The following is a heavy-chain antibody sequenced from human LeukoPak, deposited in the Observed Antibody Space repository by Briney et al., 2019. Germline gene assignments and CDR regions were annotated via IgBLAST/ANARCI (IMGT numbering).Heavy chain of an antibody. CDR3: AGLLHGSSSLVGTDY. J-gene: IGHJ4*02. CDR1: GGSISSGGYY. V-gene: IGHV4-31*03. CDR2: IYYSGST. D-gene: IGHD6-6*01. Sequence: PSQTLSLTCTVSGGSISSGGYYWSWIRQHPGKGLEWIGYIYYSGSTYYNPSLKSRVTISVDTSKNQFSLKLSSVTAADTAVYYCAGLLHGSSSLVGTDYWGQGTLVTVSS.